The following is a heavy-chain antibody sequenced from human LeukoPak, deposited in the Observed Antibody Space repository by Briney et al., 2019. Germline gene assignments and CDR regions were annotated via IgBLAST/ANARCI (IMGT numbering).Heavy chain of an antibody. CDR2: INHSGST. D-gene: IGHD6-19*01. CDR1: GGSFSGYY. V-gene: IGHV4-34*01. Sequence: PSETLSLTCAVYGGSFSGYYWSWIRQPPGKGLEWIGEINHSGSTNYNPSLKSRVTISVDTSKNQFSLKLSSVTAADTAVYYCARVMKAHSSGHLYNWLDPWGQGTLVTVSS. CDR3: ARVMKAHSSGHLYNWLDP. J-gene: IGHJ5*02.